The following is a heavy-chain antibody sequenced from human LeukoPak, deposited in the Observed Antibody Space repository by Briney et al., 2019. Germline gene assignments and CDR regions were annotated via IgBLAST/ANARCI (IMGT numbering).Heavy chain of an antibody. CDR3: ARVDEDAFDI. J-gene: IGHJ3*02. Sequence: GGSLRLSCAASGFTVSSNYMTWVRQAPGKGLEWVSVIYSGGSTYYADSVKGRFTISRDNSKNTLYLQMNSLRAEDTAVYYCARVDEDAFDIWGQGTMVTVSS. CDR2: IYSGGST. V-gene: IGHV3-53*01. CDR1: GFTVSSNY.